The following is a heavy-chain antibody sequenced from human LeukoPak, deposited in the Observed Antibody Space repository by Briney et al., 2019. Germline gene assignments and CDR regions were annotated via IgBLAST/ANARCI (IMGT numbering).Heavy chain of an antibody. CDR1: GGSISRGSYY. D-gene: IGHD3-10*01. CDR3: ARFRSDCYMDV. CDR2: IYYSGST. Sequence: SETLSLTCTVSGGSISRGSYYWGWIRQPPGKGLEWIGSIYYSGSTYYNTSLKSRVTISLDMSKNLFSLILNSVTAADTAVYYCARFRSDCYMDVWGKGTTVTVSS. V-gene: IGHV4-39*07. J-gene: IGHJ6*03.